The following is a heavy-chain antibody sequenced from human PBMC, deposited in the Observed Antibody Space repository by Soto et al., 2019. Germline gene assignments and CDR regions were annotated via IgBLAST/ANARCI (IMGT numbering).Heavy chain of an antibody. J-gene: IGHJ4*02. CDR2: FDPEDGET. CDR3: ATFLIAAAGLYFDY. V-gene: IGHV1-24*01. CDR1: GYTLTELS. Sequence: ASVKVSCKVSGYTLTELSMHWVRQAPGKGLEWMGGFDPEDGETIYAQKFQGRVTMTEDTSTDTACMELSSLRSEDTAVYYCATFLIAAAGLYFDYWGQGTLVTVSS. D-gene: IGHD6-13*01.